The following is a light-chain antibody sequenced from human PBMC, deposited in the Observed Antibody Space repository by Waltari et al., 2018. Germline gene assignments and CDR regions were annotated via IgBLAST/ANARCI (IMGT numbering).Light chain of an antibody. CDR1: SSDVGGYDY. Sequence: QSALTQPASVSGSPGQSITIFCAGTSSDVGGYDYVSWYQQHPGKAPELIIYDVSNRPSGVSYRFSGSKSGNTASLTISGLQADDEADYYCSSYSSSSTLYVFGTGTKVTV. CDR2: DVS. V-gene: IGLV2-14*03. J-gene: IGLJ1*01. CDR3: SSYSSSSTLYV.